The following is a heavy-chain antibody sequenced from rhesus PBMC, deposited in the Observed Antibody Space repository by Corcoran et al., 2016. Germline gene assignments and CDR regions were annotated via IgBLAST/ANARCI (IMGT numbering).Heavy chain of an antibody. J-gene: IGHJ4*01. V-gene: IGHV4-76*01. CDR2: IYGSSGST. CDR1: GYSISSGYD. CDR3: ARGCGIYCYADY. D-gene: IGHD2-27*01. Sequence: QVQLQESGPGVVKPSETLSLTCAVSGYSISSGYDWSWIRPPPWKGLEWIGYIYGSSGSTNYNPSLKNRVTISKDTSKNQFSLKLSSVTAADTAVYYCARGCGIYCYADYWGQGVLVTVSS.